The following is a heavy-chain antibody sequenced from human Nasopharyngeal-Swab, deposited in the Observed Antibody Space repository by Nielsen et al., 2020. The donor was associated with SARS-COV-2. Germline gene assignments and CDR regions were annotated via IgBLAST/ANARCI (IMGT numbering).Heavy chain of an antibody. CDR2: ISGSGGST. CDR3: AKVGGSGSYPFFDY. Sequence: GESLKISCAASGFTFSNYWMSWVRQAPGKGLEWVSAISGSGGSTYYADSVKGRFTISRDNSKNTLYLQMNSLRAEDTAVYYCAKVGGSGSYPFFDYWGQGTLVTVSS. J-gene: IGHJ4*02. D-gene: IGHD3-10*01. CDR1: GFTFSNYW. V-gene: IGHV3-23*01.